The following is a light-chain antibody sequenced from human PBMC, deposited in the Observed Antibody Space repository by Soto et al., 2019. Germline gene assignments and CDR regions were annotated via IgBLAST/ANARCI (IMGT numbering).Light chain of an antibody. J-gene: IGKJ4*01. CDR3: QQYGSSPLT. CDR1: QSVSSSY. Sequence: EIVVTQSPGTLSLSPGERATLSCRASQSVSSSYLAWYQQKPGQAPRLLIYGASSSATGIPDRFSGSGSGTDFTLTISRLEHEDLAVYYCQQYGSSPLTFGGGTKVE. V-gene: IGKV3-20*01. CDR2: GAS.